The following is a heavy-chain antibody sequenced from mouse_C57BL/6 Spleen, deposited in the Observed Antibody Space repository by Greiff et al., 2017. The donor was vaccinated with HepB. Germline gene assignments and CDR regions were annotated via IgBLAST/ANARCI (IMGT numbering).Heavy chain of an antibody. J-gene: IGHJ1*03. V-gene: IGHV3-6*01. CDR3: ASWRSNYWYFDV. CDR1: GYSITSGYY. Sequence: DVQLVESGPGLVKPSQSLSLTCSVTGYSITSGYYWNWIRQFPGNKLEWMGYISYDGSNNYNPSLKNRISITRDTSKNQFFLKLNSVTTEDTATYYCASWRSNYWYFDVWGTGTTVTVSS. CDR2: ISYDGSN. D-gene: IGHD2-5*01.